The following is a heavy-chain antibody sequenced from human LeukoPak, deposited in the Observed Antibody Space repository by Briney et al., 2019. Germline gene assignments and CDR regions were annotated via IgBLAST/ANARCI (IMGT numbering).Heavy chain of an antibody. CDR2: ISGSGGST. Sequence: GGSLRLSCAASGFTFNNYVMSWVRQAPGKGLEWVSTISGSGGSTDYAESVKGRFTISRDNSKNTLYLQMNSLRAEDTAVYYCAREVTYSFDYWGQGTLVTVSS. V-gene: IGHV3-23*01. D-gene: IGHD3-10*01. J-gene: IGHJ4*02. CDR3: AREVTYSFDY. CDR1: GFTFNNYV.